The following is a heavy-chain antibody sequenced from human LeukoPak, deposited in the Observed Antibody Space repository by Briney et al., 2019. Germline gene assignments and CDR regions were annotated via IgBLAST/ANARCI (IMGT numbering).Heavy chain of an antibody. D-gene: IGHD7-27*01. CDR3: ARSILGSHWACIDY. V-gene: IGHV4-61*01. CDR1: GDSVSSGRYY. CDR2: IYYSGST. J-gene: IGHJ4*02. Sequence: SETLSLACTVSGDSVSSGRYYWSWIRQPPGKGLEWIGYIYYSGSTNYNPSLKSRVTISVDTSKNQFSLKLRSVTAADTAVYYCARSILGSHWACIDYWGQGPLIMVSS.